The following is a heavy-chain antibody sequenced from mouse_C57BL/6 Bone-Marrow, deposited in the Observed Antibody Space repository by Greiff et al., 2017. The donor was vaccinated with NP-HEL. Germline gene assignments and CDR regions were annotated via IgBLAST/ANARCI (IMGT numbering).Heavy chain of an antibody. V-gene: IGHV1-56*01. CDR2: LFPGSGST. D-gene: IGHD1-1*01. CDR3: AKRMGDYYGSSFDY. Sequence: QVQLQQSGPELVRPGASVKMSCKAPGYTFTSHWMQWVKQRPGQGLEWIGELFPGSGSTYYNEKFKGKATLTVDTSSSTAYMQLSSLTSEDSAVYCGAKRMGDYYGSSFDYWGQGTTLTVSS. J-gene: IGHJ2*01. CDR1: GYTFTSHW.